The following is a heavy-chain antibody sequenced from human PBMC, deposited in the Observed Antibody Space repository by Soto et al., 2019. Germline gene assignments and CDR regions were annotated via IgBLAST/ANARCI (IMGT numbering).Heavy chain of an antibody. CDR3: TTESADIVGAPATYVMDF. D-gene: IGHD2-15*01. CDR1: GLNFRNAW. J-gene: IGHJ6*01. V-gene: IGHV3-15*01. Sequence: GSISNSYSASGLNFRNAWRSFCSKNKRKGLALVGRIKSIADCGTTGYTAPVKGRFTISRDDSKNTLDLEMNSLKTEYTALYYCTTESADIVGAPATYVMDFWGHGTSVIGS. CDR2: IKSIADCGTT.